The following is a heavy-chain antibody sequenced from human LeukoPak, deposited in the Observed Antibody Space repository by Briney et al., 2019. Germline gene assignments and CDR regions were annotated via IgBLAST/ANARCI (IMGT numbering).Heavy chain of an antibody. J-gene: IGHJ4*02. CDR2: ISGSGGGT. Sequence: GGSLRLSCAASGFTFSSYVMSWVRQAPGKGLEWVSVISGSGGGTYYADSVKGRFTISRDNSKNTLNLQMNSLRAEDTAVYYCAKAPQSTVVITTTPYDDWGQGTLVTVSS. D-gene: IGHD3-22*01. CDR1: GFTFSSYV. V-gene: IGHV3-23*01. CDR3: AKAPQSTVVITTTPYDD.